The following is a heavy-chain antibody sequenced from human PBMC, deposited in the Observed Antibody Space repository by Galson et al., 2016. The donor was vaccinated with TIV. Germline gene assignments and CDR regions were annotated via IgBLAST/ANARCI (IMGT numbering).Heavy chain of an antibody. CDR1: GESLSGYH. Sequence: SETLSLTCALSGESLSGYHWTWIRQAPGKGLEWIGEVSHRGRTNYNPSLESRVTISLVTSKNEFALKLTSATAADTAVYYCARGGPNIVIVPAAGYFDSWGQGALVTVSS. D-gene: IGHD2-2*01. CDR3: ARGGPNIVIVPAAGYFDS. CDR2: VSHRGRT. J-gene: IGHJ4*02. V-gene: IGHV4-34*01.